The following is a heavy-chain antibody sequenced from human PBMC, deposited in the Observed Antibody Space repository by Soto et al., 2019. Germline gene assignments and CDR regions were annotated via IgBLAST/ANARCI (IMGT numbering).Heavy chain of an antibody. V-gene: IGHV4-31*03. CDR2: IYYTGST. Sequence: QVQLQESGPGLVRPSQTLSLTCTVSGGSISSGGFYWSWIRQHPGKGLECIGYIYYTGSTYYNPSLKSRVTISVDTSTNQVSLRLRSVTAADTAVYYCARGALVTPLDYWGQGTLVTVSS. D-gene: IGHD4-4*01. J-gene: IGHJ4*02. CDR3: ARGALVTPLDY. CDR1: GGSISSGGFY.